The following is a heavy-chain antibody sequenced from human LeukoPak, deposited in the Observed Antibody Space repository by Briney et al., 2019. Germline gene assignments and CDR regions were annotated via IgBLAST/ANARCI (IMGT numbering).Heavy chain of an antibody. CDR3: ARDATDYYGHYDY. J-gene: IGHJ4*02. CDR1: GYSFTDYY. V-gene: IGHV1-2*02. CDR2: INLNSGGT. D-gene: IGHD3-10*01. Sequence: ASVKVSCKASGYSFTDYYIHWMRQAPGQGLEWMGWINLNSGGTNYAQKFQGRVTRTGDTSISTTYMELYGLRSDDTAVYYCARDATDYYGHYDYWGQGTLVTVSS.